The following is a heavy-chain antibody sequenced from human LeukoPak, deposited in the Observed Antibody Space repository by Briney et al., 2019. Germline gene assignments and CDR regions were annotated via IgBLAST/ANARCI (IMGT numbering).Heavy chain of an antibody. V-gene: IGHV1-69*06. CDR2: IIPIFGTA. D-gene: IGHD4-23*01. J-gene: IGHJ3*02. CDR1: GGTFSSYA. CDR3: ARSTVVIGWAFDI. Sequence: SVKVSCKASGGTFSSYAISWVRQAPGQGLEWMGGIIPIFGTANYAQKFQGRVTMTEDTSTDTAYMELSSLRSEDTAVYYCARSTVVIGWAFDIWGQGTMVTVSS.